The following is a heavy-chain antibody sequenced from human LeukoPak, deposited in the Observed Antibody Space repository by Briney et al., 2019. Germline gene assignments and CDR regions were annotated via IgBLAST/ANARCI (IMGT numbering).Heavy chain of an antibody. CDR3: AREGIAVAGIVPEYYYGMDV. V-gene: IGHV4-4*07. D-gene: IGHD6-19*01. Sequence: LETLSLTCTVSGGSISSYYWSWIRQPAGKGLEWIGRIYTSGSTNYNPSLKSRVTMSVDTSKNQFSLKLSSVTAADTAVYYCAREGIAVAGIVPEYYYGMDVWGQGTTVTVSS. CDR1: GGSISSYY. J-gene: IGHJ6*02. CDR2: IYTSGST.